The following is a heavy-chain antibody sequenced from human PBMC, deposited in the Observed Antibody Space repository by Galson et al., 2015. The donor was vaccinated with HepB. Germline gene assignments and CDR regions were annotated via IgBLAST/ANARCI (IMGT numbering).Heavy chain of an antibody. V-gene: IGHV3-23*01. CDR1: GFTFSTYA. D-gene: IGHD1-26*01. CDR3: VKETVMWALTGGAFDI. CDR2: ISGSGGRT. Sequence: SLRLSCAASGFTFSTYALSWVRQAPGKGLEWVSTISGSGGRTEYADSVKGRFTISRESSKKTLYLEMRSLRAEDTAVYYCVKETVMWALTGGAFDIWGQGTMVTVSS. J-gene: IGHJ3*02.